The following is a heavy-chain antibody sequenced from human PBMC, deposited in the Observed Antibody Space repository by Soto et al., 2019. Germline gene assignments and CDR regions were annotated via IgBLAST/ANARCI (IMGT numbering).Heavy chain of an antibody. Sequence: ASVKVSCKASGYTFTSYDINWVRQATGQGLEWMGWMNPNSGNTGYAQKFQGRVTMTRNTSISTAYMELSSLRSEDTAVYYCAKPQSIQDYYYGMDVWGQGTTVTVSS. D-gene: IGHD6-6*01. CDR3: AKPQSIQDYYYGMDV. J-gene: IGHJ6*02. CDR2: MNPNSGNT. V-gene: IGHV1-8*01. CDR1: GYTFTSYD.